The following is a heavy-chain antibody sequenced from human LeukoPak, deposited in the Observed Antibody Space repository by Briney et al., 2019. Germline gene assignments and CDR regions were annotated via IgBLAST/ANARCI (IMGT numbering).Heavy chain of an antibody. CDR2: IYSGGST. V-gene: IGHV3-53*01. CDR1: GFTVSSNY. J-gene: IGHJ3*02. CDR3: AKDSGYSSGSDDAFDI. D-gene: IGHD5-18*01. Sequence: GGSLRLSCAASGFTVSSNYMSWVRQAPGKGLEWVSVIYSGGSTYYADSVKGRFTISRDNSKNTLYLQMISLRAEDTALYYCAKDSGYSSGSDDAFDIWGQGTMVTVSS.